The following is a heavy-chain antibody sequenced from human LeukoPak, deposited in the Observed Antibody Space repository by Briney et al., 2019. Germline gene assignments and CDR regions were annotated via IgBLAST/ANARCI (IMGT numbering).Heavy chain of an antibody. J-gene: IGHJ4*02. D-gene: IGHD4-11*01. V-gene: IGHV4-34*01. CDR2: INHSGST. CDR1: GGSFSGYY. CDR3: ARGSTTVTTGAH. Sequence: PSETLSLTCAVYGGSFSGYYWSWIRQPPGKGLEWIGEINHSGSTNYNPSLKSRVTISVDTSKNQFSLKLSSVTAADTAVYYCARGSTTVTTGAHWGQGTLVTVSS.